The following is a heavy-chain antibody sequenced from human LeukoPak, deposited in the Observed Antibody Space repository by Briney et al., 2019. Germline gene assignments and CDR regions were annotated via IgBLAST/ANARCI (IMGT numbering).Heavy chain of an antibody. D-gene: IGHD5-18*01. Sequence: GGSLRLSCAASGFTFSSYGMHWVRQAPGKGLEWVAFIRHDGSNKYYADSVKGRFTISRDNSKNTLYLQMNSLRAEDTAVYYCAKDIFPGWIQLWLPFDYWGQGTLVTVSS. J-gene: IGHJ4*02. CDR3: AKDIFPGWIQLWLPFDY. V-gene: IGHV3-30*02. CDR2: IRHDGSNK. CDR1: GFTFSSYG.